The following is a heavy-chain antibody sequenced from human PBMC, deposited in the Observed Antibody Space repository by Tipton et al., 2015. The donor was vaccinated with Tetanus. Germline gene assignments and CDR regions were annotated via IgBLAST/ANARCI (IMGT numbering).Heavy chain of an antibody. CDR1: GFSFRDFG. CDR2: ISYGSTSI. V-gene: IGHV3-48*02. CDR3: ATRGEARANWFGS. D-gene: IGHD2-21*01. J-gene: IGHJ5*01. Sequence: SLRLSCAASGFSFRDFGMNWVRQAPGKGLEWVSYISYGSTSIYYADSVKGRFVVSRDNAKNSLYLQMNTLRDDDTAVYYCATRGEARANWFGSWGQGTRVTVSS.